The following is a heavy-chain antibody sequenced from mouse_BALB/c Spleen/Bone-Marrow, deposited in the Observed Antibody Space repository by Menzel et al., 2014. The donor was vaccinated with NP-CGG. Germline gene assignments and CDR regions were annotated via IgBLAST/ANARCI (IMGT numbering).Heavy chain of an antibody. CDR1: GYTFTATW. CDR2: INPSPGYA. J-gene: IGHJ2*01. V-gene: IGHV1-7*01. CDR3: ARDY. Sequence: QVQLQQSGPDLTKPGASVKMSCTASGYTFTATWLPWITPRPGQGLDWIGYINPSPGYAEYNQNFKDKATLTVDKSSSTAYMQLSSLTSEDSAVDYCARDYWGQGTTPTVSS.